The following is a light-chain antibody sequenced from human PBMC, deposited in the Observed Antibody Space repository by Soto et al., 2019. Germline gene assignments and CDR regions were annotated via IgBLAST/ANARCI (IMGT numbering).Light chain of an antibody. CDR1: QSITNN. V-gene: IGKV3-15*01. Sequence: EIVMTQSPAILSVSPGEGATLSCRASQSITNNLAWYQQRPGQAPRLLIYRISTRATGVPARFSGSGSGTEFTLTISSLQSEDFAVYYCQQYDHWPPITFGQGTRLEIK. CDR3: QQYDHWPPIT. CDR2: RIS. J-gene: IGKJ5*01.